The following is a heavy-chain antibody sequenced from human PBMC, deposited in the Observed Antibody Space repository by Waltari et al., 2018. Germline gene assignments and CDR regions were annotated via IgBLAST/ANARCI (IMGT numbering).Heavy chain of an antibody. Sequence: QVQLQESGPGLVKPSETLSLTCAVSGYSISSGYYWGWIRQPPGKGLEWIGSIYHSGSTYNNPSLKSRVTISVDTSKNQFSLKLSSVTAADTAVYYCARHGEEYSSPLGYWGQGTLVTVSS. CDR2: IYHSGST. CDR3: ARHGEEYSSPLGY. V-gene: IGHV4-38-2*01. CDR1: GYSISSGYY. J-gene: IGHJ4*02. D-gene: IGHD6-6*01.